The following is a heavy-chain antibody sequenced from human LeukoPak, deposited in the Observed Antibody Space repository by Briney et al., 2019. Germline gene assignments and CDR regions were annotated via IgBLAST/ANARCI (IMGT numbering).Heavy chain of an antibody. Sequence: GGSLRLSCPASGFTFSSYAMSWVRQAPGKGLEWVSAISGSGGSTYYADSVKGRFTISRDNSKNTLYLQMNSLRAEDTAVYYCAKDINDYGDYDWGQGTLVTVSS. D-gene: IGHD4-17*01. V-gene: IGHV3-23*01. CDR3: AKDINDYGDYD. CDR2: ISGSGGST. J-gene: IGHJ4*02. CDR1: GFTFSSYA.